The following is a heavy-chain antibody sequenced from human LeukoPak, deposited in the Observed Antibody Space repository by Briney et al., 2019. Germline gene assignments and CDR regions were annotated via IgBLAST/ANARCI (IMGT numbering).Heavy chain of an antibody. J-gene: IGHJ5*02. Sequence: GGSLRLSCAASGFTFSRSAMNWVRQAPGKGLEWVSSCSASGGTTYYADSGKGRFTISRDNSKNTLTVQMNSLRAEDPAVYYCAKANYSGSYYLDPWGPGTLVTVSS. V-gene: IGHV3-23*01. CDR2: CSASGGTT. CDR3: AKANYSGSYYLDP. CDR1: GFTFSRSA. D-gene: IGHD1-26*01.